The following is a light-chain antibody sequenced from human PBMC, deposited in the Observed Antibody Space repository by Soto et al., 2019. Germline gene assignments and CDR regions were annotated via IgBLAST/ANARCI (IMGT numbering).Light chain of an antibody. Sequence: QSALTQPASVSGSPGQSIPISCTGTSSDVGGYNYVSWYQQHPGKAPKLMLYEVSNRPSGVSNRFSGSKSGNPASLTISGLQAEDEADYYCCSYGGSNDVFGTGTTLTVL. CDR1: SSDVGGYNY. CDR3: CSYGGSNDV. V-gene: IGLV2-14*01. J-gene: IGLJ1*01. CDR2: EVS.